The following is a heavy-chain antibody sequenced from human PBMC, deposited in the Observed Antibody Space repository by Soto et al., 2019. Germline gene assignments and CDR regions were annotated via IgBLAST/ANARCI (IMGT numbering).Heavy chain of an antibody. D-gene: IGHD4-4*01. CDR1: GLTFSGSV. CDR2: IRARVNNFAT. J-gene: IGHJ5*02. Sequence: EVPLVQSGGGLVQPGESVTLSCAASGLTFSGSVIHWVRQAAGRGLEWVGRIRARVNNFATAYAASVKGRFTMSRDDSNSTAYLQLNSLKIEDTAVYYCVTGPAGTWRLDPWGQGTLVSVSS. V-gene: IGHV3-73*01. CDR3: VTGPAGTWRLDP.